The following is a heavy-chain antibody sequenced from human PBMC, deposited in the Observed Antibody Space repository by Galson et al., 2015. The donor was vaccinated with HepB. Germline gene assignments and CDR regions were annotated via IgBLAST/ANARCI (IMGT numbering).Heavy chain of an antibody. CDR1: GFTFSDFY. CDR3: ARTAGWIDP. D-gene: IGHD3-10*01. Sequence: LRLSCAASGFTFSDFYMTWIRQAPGKGLEWLSYISSSGDSKYYADSVKGRFTISRDNAKNSLYLQMNSLRVEDTAVYYCARTAGWIDPWGQGTLVTVSS. CDR2: ISSSGDSK. V-gene: IGHV3-11*01. J-gene: IGHJ5*02.